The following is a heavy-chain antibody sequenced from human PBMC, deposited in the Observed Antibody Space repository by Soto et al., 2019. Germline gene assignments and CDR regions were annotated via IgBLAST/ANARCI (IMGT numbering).Heavy chain of an antibody. Sequence: EVQLLESGGGLAQPGGSLRLSCAASGFSFSSSTMNWVRQAPGKGLEWVSAIISSGANTYYADSVKGRFTISIDNSKNTRYLQMNSLRAEDTAVYYCVSRTPVVPDGFDYWGRGTLVTVSS. V-gene: IGHV3-23*01. CDR2: IISSGANT. D-gene: IGHD2-2*01. J-gene: IGHJ4*02. CDR1: GFSFSSST. CDR3: VSRTPVVPDGFDY.